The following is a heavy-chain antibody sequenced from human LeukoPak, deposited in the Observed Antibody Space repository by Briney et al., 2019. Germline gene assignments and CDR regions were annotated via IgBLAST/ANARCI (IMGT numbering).Heavy chain of an antibody. CDR3: AGRPSVTTPQYFDY. Sequence: PSETLSLTCSVSGGSISSSSYYWGWIRQPPGKGLEWIGDIYYSGSTFYNPSLKSRVTISLDTSKNQFSLKLSSVTAADTAVYYCAGRPSVTTPQYFDYWGQGTLVTVSS. V-gene: IGHV4-39*07. D-gene: IGHD4-17*01. CDR2: IYYSGST. J-gene: IGHJ4*02. CDR1: GGSISSSSYY.